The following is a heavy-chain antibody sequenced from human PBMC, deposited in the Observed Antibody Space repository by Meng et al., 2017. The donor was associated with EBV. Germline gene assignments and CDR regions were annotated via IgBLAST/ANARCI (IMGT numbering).Heavy chain of an antibody. CDR3: WGDLNYGSY. J-gene: IGHJ4*02. D-gene: IGHD3-16*01. CDR1: GFIFRDSA. CDR2: VETKTSKYAT. V-gene: IGHV3-73*01. Sequence: EEHLVEFGGGVFRLGGSLKLSGGASGFIFRDSAMHWVRQASGKGLEWVGRVETKTSKYATAYAASVKGRFSVSRDDSKNMVFLEMNSLKTEDTARYYCWGDLNYGSYWGQGTLVTVSS.